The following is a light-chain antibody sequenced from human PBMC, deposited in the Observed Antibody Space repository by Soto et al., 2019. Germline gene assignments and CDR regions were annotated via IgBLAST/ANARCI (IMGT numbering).Light chain of an antibody. CDR1: SSDVGGYNY. CDR2: DVS. CDR3: TSYTSSSTLEV. Sequence: QSALTQPASVSGSPGQSITISCTGTSSDVGGYNYVSWYQQHPGKAPKLMIYDVSYRPSGVSNRLSGSKSGNTAPLTISGLQAEDEADYYCTSYTSSSTLEVFGGGTKLTVL. J-gene: IGLJ2*01. V-gene: IGLV2-14*01.